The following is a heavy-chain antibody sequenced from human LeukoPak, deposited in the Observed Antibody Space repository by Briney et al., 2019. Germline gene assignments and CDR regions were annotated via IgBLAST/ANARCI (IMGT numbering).Heavy chain of an antibody. CDR2: IYYSGRT. Sequence: SETLSLTCTVSVGSISSSSYYWGWIRQPPGKGLEWIGSIYYSGRTYYNPSLKSRVTISVDTSKNQFSLKLSSVTAADTAVYYCARLKGSDYDFWSGPPADYYYYYYMDVWGKGTTVTVSS. J-gene: IGHJ6*03. D-gene: IGHD3-3*01. V-gene: IGHV4-39*01. CDR1: VGSISSSSYY. CDR3: ARLKGSDYDFWSGPPADYYYYYYMDV.